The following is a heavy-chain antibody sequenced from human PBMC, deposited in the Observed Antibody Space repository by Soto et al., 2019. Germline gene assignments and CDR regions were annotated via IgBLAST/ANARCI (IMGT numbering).Heavy chain of an antibody. CDR3: ARSITGTVSYYYGMDV. D-gene: IGHD1-20*01. V-gene: IGHV1-69*12. J-gene: IGHJ6*02. Sequence: QVQLVQSGAEVKKPGSSVKVSRKASGGTFSSYAISWVRQAPGQGLEWMGGIIPIFATADYAQKFQGRVTITADESTSTAYMELSSLRSEDTAVYYCARSITGTVSYYYGMDVWCQGTTVTVSS. CDR2: IIPIFATA. CDR1: GGTFSSYA.